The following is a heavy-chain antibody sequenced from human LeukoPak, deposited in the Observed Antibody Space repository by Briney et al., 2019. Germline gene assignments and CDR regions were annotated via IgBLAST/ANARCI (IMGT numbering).Heavy chain of an antibody. CDR1: GFTVGSNY. CDR2: IYSGGST. CDR3: ARGGSYLSAFDI. D-gene: IGHD1-26*01. Sequence: GGSLRLSCAASGFTVGSNYMSWVRQAPGKGLEWVSIIYSGGSTFYADSVKGRFTISRDNSKNTLYLQMNSLRAEDTAVYYCARGGSYLSAFDIWGQGTMVTVSS. J-gene: IGHJ3*02. V-gene: IGHV3-53*01.